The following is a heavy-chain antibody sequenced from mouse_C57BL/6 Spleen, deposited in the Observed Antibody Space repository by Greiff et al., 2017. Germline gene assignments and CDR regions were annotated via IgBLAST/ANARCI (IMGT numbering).Heavy chain of an antibody. D-gene: IGHD3-2*02. J-gene: IGHJ2*01. CDR3: AKDLRGFDY. V-gene: IGHV5-4*01. Sequence: EVKLVESGGGLVKPGGSLKLSCAASGFTFSSYAMSWVRQTPGQRLEWVATISDGGSYTYSPDNVKGRFTISRDNAKNNLYLQMSHLQSEDTAMYYSAKDLRGFDYWGQGTTLTVSS. CDR2: ISDGGSYT. CDR1: GFTFSSYA.